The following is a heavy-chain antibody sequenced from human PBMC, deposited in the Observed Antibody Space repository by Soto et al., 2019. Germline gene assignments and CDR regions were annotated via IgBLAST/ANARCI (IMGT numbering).Heavy chain of an antibody. CDR1: GYTFTGYY. D-gene: IGHD6-13*01. CDR2: INPNSGGT. V-gene: IGHV1-2*04. CDR3: ARGYLGSSWFAAFDI. J-gene: IGHJ3*02. Sequence: GASVKVSCKASGYTFTGYYMHWVRQAPGQGVEWMGWINPNSGGTNYAQKFQGWVTMTRDTSISTAYMELSRLRSDDTAVYYCARGYLGSSWFAAFDIWGQGTMVTVSS.